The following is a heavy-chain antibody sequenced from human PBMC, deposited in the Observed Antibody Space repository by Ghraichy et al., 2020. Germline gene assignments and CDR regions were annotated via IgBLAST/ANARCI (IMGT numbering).Heavy chain of an antibody. D-gene: IGHD3-16*01. V-gene: IGHV3-9*03. Sequence: GGSLRLSCAASGFTFDDYAMHWVRQAPGKGLEWVSGISWNSGSIGYADSVKGRFTISRDNAKNSLYLQMNSLRAEDMALYYCAKVGGHRDWDAFDIWGQGTMVTVSS. CDR1: GFTFDDYA. CDR2: ISWNSGSI. CDR3: AKVGGHRDWDAFDI. J-gene: IGHJ3*02.